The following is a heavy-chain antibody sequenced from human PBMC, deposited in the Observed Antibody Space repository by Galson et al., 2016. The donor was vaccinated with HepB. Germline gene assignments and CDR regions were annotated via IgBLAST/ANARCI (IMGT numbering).Heavy chain of an antibody. V-gene: IGHV3-53*01. J-gene: IGHJ4*02. CDR1: GFIVSSNY. Sequence: SLRLSCAASGFIVSSNYMNWVRQAPGNGLEWVSVLYASGKTYYADSVKGRFTISRDNSKNILFLQMNSLRAEDTAVYYCTRGWIREYSSGNGGGNGGDHWCQGTLVTVSS. CDR3: TRGWIREYSSGNGGGNGGDH. D-gene: IGHD2-21*01. CDR2: LYASGKT.